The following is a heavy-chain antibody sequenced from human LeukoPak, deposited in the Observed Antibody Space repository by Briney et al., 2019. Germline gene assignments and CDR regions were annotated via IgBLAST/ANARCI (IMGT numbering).Heavy chain of an antibody. CDR2: ISGSGGST. Sequence: GGSLRLSCAASGFTFSSYAMSWARQAPGKGLEWVSAISGSGGSTYYADSVKGRFTISRDNSKNTLYLQMNSLRAEDTAVYYCAKPHDSRRHYFDYWGQGTLVTVSS. V-gene: IGHV3-23*01. D-gene: IGHD3-3*01. CDR1: GFTFSSYA. J-gene: IGHJ4*02. CDR3: AKPHDSRRHYFDY.